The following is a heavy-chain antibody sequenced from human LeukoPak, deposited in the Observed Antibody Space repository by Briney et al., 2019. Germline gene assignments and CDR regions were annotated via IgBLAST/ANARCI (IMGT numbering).Heavy chain of an antibody. Sequence: GGSLKLSCAASGFTFGTDGIHWVRQAPGKRPEWVANINFDGSAKYYADSLKGRFTISRDNSKNTLYLEMNSLRVEDTAVYYCAKGVSGNSFYLDYWGQGTLVTVSS. J-gene: IGHJ4*02. CDR1: GFTFGTDG. CDR3: AKGVSGNSFYLDY. D-gene: IGHD1-20*01. V-gene: IGHV3-30*02. CDR2: INFDGSAK.